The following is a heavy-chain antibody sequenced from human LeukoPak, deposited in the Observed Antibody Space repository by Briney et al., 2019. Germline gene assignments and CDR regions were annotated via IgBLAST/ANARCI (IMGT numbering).Heavy chain of an antibody. V-gene: IGHV4-39*01. CDR1: GGSITGSSYY. Sequence: SETLSLTCTVSGGSITGSSYYWGWIRQPPGKGLEWIGSMYYSGSTYYNPSLKSRVTIPVDTSKNQFSLKLSSVTAADTAVYYCARHYYERTGYYYFDYWGQGTLVTVSS. CDR3: ARHYYERTGYYYFDY. CDR2: MYYSGST. D-gene: IGHD3-22*01. J-gene: IGHJ4*02.